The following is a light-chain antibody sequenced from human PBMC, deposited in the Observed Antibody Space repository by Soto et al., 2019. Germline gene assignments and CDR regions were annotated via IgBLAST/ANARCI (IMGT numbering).Light chain of an antibody. J-gene: IGKJ2*01. V-gene: IGKV1-39*01. CDR1: QSISSH. Sequence: DIQMTQFPSSLSASVGERVTITCRASQSISSHLNWYQQKPGRAPNLLIHGASSLQSGVPSRFSGSGSGTGFTLTISNLRPEDSATYYCQQSHSTPPDTFGQGTKLEIK. CDR3: QQSHSTPPDT. CDR2: GAS.